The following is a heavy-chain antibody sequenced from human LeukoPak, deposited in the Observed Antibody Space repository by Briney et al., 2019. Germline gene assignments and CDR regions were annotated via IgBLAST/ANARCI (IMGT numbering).Heavy chain of an antibody. CDR2: IWYDGSNK. CDR3: AKDTYYYDSSGYCED. Sequence: PGRSLRLSCAASGFTFSSYGMHWVRQAPGKGLEWVAVIWYDGSNKYYADSVKGRFTISRDNSKNTLYLQMNSLRAEDTAVYYCAKDTYYYDSSGYCEDWGQGTLVTVSS. V-gene: IGHV3-33*06. J-gene: IGHJ4*02. CDR1: GFTFSSYG. D-gene: IGHD3-22*01.